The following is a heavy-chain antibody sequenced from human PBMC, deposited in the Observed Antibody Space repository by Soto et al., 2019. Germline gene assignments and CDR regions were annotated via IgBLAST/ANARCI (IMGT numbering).Heavy chain of an antibody. V-gene: IGHV3-30-3*01. CDR1: GFTFSSYA. J-gene: IGHJ6*02. CDR2: ISYDGSNK. Sequence: PGGSLRLSCAASGFTFSSYAMSWVRQAPGKGLEWVAVISYDGSNKYYADSVKGRFTISRDNSKNTLYLQMNSLRAEDTAVYYCAGSSSSPLNYYYYYGMDVWGQGTTVTVSS. CDR3: AGSSSSPLNYYYYYGMDV. D-gene: IGHD6-6*01.